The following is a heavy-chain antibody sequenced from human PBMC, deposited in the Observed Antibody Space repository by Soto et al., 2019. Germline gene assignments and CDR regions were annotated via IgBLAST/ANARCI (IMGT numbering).Heavy chain of an antibody. CDR2: IIPIFGTP. V-gene: IGHV1-69*13. CDR3: SSGGTFNYAFDI. Sequence: AASVKVSCKTSGGTFSSYAISWVRQAPGQGLEWMGGIIPIFGTPNYAQKFQDRVTITADESTSTAYMELSSLRSEDTALYYFSSGGTFNYAFDIWGPGTMVTVSS. D-gene: IGHD2-15*01. J-gene: IGHJ3*02. CDR1: GGTFSSYA.